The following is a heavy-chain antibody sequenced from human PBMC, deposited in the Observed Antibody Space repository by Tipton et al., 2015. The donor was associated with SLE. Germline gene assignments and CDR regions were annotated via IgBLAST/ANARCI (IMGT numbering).Heavy chain of an antibody. J-gene: IGHJ5*02. CDR1: GASVGHSSYY. CDR3: ARYTVGAMEDP. CDR2: ILYNGVT. D-gene: IGHD4-11*01. V-gene: IGHV4-39*07. Sequence: TLSLTCTVSGASVGHSSYYWGWIRQPPGKGLVWIGSILYNGVTTYNPSPKSRITISLNTSKNKFSLKLTSLTAAATAVYYCARYTVGAMEDPWGQGILVTVSS.